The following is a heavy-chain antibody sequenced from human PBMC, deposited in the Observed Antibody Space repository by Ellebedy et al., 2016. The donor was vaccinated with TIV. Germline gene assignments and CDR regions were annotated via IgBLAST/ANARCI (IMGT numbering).Heavy chain of an antibody. J-gene: IGHJ6*02. D-gene: IGHD3-10*01. CDR2: IHYSGNT. CDR1: GGSISSYY. V-gene: IGHV4-59*08. Sequence: MPSETLFLTCTVSGGSISSYYWSWIRQPPGKGLEWIGYIHYSGNTNYNPSLESRVTISVDTSKKQFALQLSSVTAADTAVYYCARHPVLLWFGDYYGMDVWGQGSTVTVSS. CDR3: ARHPVLLWFGDYYGMDV.